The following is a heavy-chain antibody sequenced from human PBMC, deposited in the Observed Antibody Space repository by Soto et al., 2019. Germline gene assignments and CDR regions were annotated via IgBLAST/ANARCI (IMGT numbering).Heavy chain of an antibody. CDR2: ISSNGGST. CDR1: GFTFSSYA. CDR3: ARDILLWFGESTGA. J-gene: IGHJ5*02. V-gene: IGHV3-64D*06. D-gene: IGHD3-10*01. Sequence: GGSLRLSCSASGFTFSSYAMHWVRQAPGKGLEYVSAISSNGGSTYYADSVKGRFTISRDNSKNTLYLQMSSLRAEDTAVYHCARDILLWFGESTGAWGQGTLVTVSS.